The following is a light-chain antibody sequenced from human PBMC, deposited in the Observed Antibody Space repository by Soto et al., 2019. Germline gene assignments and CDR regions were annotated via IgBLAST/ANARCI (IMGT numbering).Light chain of an antibody. CDR3: SSYTSSSTQGV. J-gene: IGLJ2*01. CDR1: SSDVGGYNY. Sequence: QAVLTQPASVSGSPGQSITISCTGTSSDVGGYNYVSWYQQHPGKAPKLMIYEVSNRPSGVSNRFSGSKSGNTASLTISGLQAEDEADYYCSSYTSSSTQGVFGGGTKLTVL. V-gene: IGLV2-14*01. CDR2: EVS.